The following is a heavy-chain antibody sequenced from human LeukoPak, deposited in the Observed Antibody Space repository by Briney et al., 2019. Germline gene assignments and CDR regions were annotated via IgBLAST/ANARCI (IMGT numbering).Heavy chain of an antibody. CDR3: ARDLIAAAGPINWFDP. CDR1: GYTFTGYY. CDR2: INPNSGGT. J-gene: IGHJ5*02. V-gene: IGHV1-2*02. D-gene: IGHD6-13*01. Sequence: GASVKVSCKASGYTFTGYYMHWVRQAPGQGLEWMGWINPNSGGTNYAQKFQGRVTMTRDTSISTAYMELSRLRSDDTAVYYCARDLIAAAGPINWFDPWGQGTLVTVSS.